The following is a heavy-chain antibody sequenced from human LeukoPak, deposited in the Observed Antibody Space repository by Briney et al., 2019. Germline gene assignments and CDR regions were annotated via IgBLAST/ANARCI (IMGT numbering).Heavy chain of an antibody. CDR1: GGSISSYY. D-gene: IGHD1-26*01. CDR2: IYYSGST. CDR3: ARDPPVGARPLDY. V-gene: IGHV4-59*01. Sequence: SETLSLTCTVSGGSISSYYWSWIRQPPGKGLEWIGYIYYSGSTNYNPSLKSRATISVDTSKNQFSLKLSSVTAADTAVYYCARDPPVGARPLDYWGQGTLVTVSS. J-gene: IGHJ4*02.